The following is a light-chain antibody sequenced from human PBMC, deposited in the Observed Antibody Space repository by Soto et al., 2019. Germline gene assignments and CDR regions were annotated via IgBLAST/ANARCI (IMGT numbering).Light chain of an antibody. CDR1: ESISDY. CDR2: DAS. CDR3: QQRSDWVFS. J-gene: IGKJ3*01. Sequence: EIVLTQSPATLSLSPGETATLSCRASESISDYLGWYQQKPGQAPRLLIYDASNRATGIPGRFSGSGSGTDFTLTISSLEPEDFAVYYCQQRSDWVFSFGPGTKVDLK. V-gene: IGKV3-11*01.